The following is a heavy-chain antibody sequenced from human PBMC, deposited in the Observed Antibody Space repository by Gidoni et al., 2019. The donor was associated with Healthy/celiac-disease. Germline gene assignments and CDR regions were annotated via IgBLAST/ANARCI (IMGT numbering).Heavy chain of an antibody. CDR1: GGSLSSSSYY. V-gene: IGHV4-39*07. J-gene: IGHJ4*02. CDR3: ARGFLEWLYLFDY. Sequence: QLQLQESGPGLVKPSETLSLTCTVSGGSLSSSSYYWGWIRQPPGKGLEWIGSIYYSGSTYYNPSLKSRVTISVDTSKNQFSLKLSSVTAADTAVYYCARGFLEWLYLFDYWGQGTLVTVSS. CDR2: IYYSGST. D-gene: IGHD3-3*01.